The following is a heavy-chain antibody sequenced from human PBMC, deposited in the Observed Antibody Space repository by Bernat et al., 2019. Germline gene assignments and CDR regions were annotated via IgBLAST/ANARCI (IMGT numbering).Heavy chain of an antibody. J-gene: IGHJ4*02. Sequence: QLQLQESGPGLVKPSETLSLTCPVSGGSISSNTYYWDWIRQPPGTGLAWIGSINYSGSTSYNPSLKSRVAMSVDTSKNQLSLKLTSVTAADTAVYYCARHPRYDFRGGHYSGPFDYWGQGTLVTVSS. CDR1: GGSISSNTYY. V-gene: IGHV4-39*01. CDR3: ARHPRYDFRGGHYSGPFDY. CDR2: INYSGST. D-gene: IGHD3-3*01.